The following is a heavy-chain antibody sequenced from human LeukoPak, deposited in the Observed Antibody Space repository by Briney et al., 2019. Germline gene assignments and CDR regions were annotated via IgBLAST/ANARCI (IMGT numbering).Heavy chain of an antibody. CDR3: AREDSSGYYPSGAFDI. CDR1: GGSISSYY. D-gene: IGHD3-22*01. V-gene: IGHV4-59*01. Sequence: SETLSLTCTVSGGSISSYYWSWIRQPPGKGLEWIGYIYYSGSTNYNPSLKSRVTISVDTSKNQFSLKLSSVTAADTAVYYCAREDSSGYYPSGAFDIWGQGTMVTVSS. J-gene: IGHJ3*02. CDR2: IYYSGST.